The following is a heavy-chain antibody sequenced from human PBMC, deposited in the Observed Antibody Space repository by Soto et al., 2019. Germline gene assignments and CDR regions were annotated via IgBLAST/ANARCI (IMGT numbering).Heavy chain of an antibody. CDR1: GYSFNKNG. D-gene: IGHD3-3*01. CDR2: LSGDTGHT. J-gene: IGHJ4*02. V-gene: IGHV1-18*01. Sequence: SVKVSCKGSGYSFNKNGISWVRQAPGQGLEWMVCLSGDTGHTNYAQAFQGRLSVTTVTSTGTAYMELRSLTSDDTAMYYCARDKGDFTFGLWGQGSLVTVSS. CDR3: ARDKGDFTFGL.